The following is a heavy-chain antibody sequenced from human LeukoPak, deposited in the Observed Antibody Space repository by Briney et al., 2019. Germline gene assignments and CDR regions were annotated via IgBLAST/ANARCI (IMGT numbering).Heavy chain of an antibody. Sequence: SETLSLTCTVSGGSISSYYWSWIRQPPGKGLGWIGYIYYSGSTNFNPSLKSRVTISVDTSKNQFSLKLSSVTAADTAVYYCARTMIAAAGNLFDYWGQGTLVTVSS. CDR3: ARTMIAAAGNLFDY. CDR2: IYYSGST. J-gene: IGHJ4*02. V-gene: IGHV4-59*01. CDR1: GGSISSYY. D-gene: IGHD6-13*01.